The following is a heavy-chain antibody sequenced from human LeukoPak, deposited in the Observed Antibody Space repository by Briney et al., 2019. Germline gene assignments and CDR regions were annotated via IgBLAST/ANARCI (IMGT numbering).Heavy chain of an antibody. J-gene: IGHJ6*02. Sequence: GGSLRLSCAASGFTFSSYAMHWVRQAPGKGLEWVAVISYDGSNKYYADSVKGRFTISRDNSKNTLYLQMNSLRAEGTAVYYCARDLCCSGYEYYYYGMDVWGQGTTVTVSS. D-gene: IGHD5-12*01. CDR2: ISYDGSNK. CDR3: ARDLCCSGYEYYYYGMDV. CDR1: GFTFSSYA. V-gene: IGHV3-30-3*01.